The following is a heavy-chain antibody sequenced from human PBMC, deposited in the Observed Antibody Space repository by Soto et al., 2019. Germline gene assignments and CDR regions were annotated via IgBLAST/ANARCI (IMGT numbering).Heavy chain of an antibody. Sequence: QVQLVQSGAEVKKPGSSVKVSCKTSGGTFSTYGIDWVRQAPGQGLEWVGGIIPISGTASYAQRFQGRVTITADESTSKAYMELSSLRSEDTAVYYCARVMRVYAIRGDLDYWGQGTLVTVSS. CDR3: ARVMRVYAIRGDLDY. CDR2: IIPISGTA. CDR1: GGTFSTYG. J-gene: IGHJ4*02. D-gene: IGHD2-8*01. V-gene: IGHV1-69*01.